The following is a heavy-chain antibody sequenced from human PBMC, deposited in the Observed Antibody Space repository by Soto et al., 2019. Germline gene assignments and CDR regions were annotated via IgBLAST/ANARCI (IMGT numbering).Heavy chain of an antibody. V-gene: IGHV4-38-2*02. CDR3: ARDSERGFKGGYYRAYYYYGMDV. CDR1: GYSISSGYY. J-gene: IGHJ6*02. D-gene: IGHD3-3*01. Sequence: PSETLSLTCAVSGYSISSGYYWGWIRQPPGKGLEWIGSIYHSGSTYYNPSLKSRVTISVDTSKNQFSLKLSSVTAADTAVYYCARDSERGFKGGYYRAYYYYGMDVWGQGTTVTVSS. CDR2: IYHSGST.